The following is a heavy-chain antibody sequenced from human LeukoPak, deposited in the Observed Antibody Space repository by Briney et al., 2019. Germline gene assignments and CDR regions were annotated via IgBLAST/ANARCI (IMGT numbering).Heavy chain of an antibody. CDR1: GYTFTGYY. Sequence: ASVKVSCKASGYTFTGYYMHWVRQAPGQGLEWMGRINPNSGGTNYAQKFQGRVTMTRDTSISTAYMELSRLRSDDTAVYYCARGGDSSGWHDGGFDYWGQGTLATVSS. V-gene: IGHV1-2*06. D-gene: IGHD6-19*01. J-gene: IGHJ4*02. CDR3: ARGGDSSGWHDGGFDY. CDR2: INPNSGGT.